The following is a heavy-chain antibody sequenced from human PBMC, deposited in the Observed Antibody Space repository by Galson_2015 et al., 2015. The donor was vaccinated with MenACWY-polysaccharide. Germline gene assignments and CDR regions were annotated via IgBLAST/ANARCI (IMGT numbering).Heavy chain of an antibody. D-gene: IGHD6-6*01. CDR3: ARVCDSSSCHYYGLDR. V-gene: IGHV3-23*01. CDR1: GFTFSSYA. CDR2: ISASAATT. Sequence: SLRLSCAASGFTFSSYAMSWVRQAPGKGLEWVTGISASAATTYYADSVKGRFTISRDNTKNTMYLQMNSVTPEDTAIYYCARVCDSSSCHYYGLDRWGQGTTVTVSS. J-gene: IGHJ6*02.